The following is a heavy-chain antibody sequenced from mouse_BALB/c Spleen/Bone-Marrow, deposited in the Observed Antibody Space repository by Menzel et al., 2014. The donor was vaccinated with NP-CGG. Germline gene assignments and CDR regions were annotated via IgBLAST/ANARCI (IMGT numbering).Heavy chain of an antibody. Sequence: VQLQQSGPELVKPGASVKISCKASGYSFTGYYMHWVKQSHVKSLEWIGRINPYNGATRYNQNFKDKASVIVDKSSSTAYMDLHSLTAEDSAVYYCARDYYGSSYFDYWGQGTTLTVSS. CDR3: ARDYYGSSYFDY. D-gene: IGHD1-1*01. V-gene: IGHV1-31*01. CDR2: INPYNGAT. CDR1: GYSFTGYY. J-gene: IGHJ2*01.